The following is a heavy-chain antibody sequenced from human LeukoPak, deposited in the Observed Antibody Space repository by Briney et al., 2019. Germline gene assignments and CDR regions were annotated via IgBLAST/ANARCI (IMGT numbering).Heavy chain of an antibody. CDR1: GGSISSYY. D-gene: IGHD4-17*01. CDR2: IYYSGST. Sequence: PSETLSLTCTVSGGSISSYYWSWIRQPPGKGLEWIGYIYYSGSTNYNPSLKSRVTISVDTSKNQFSLRLSSVTAADTAVYYCAREDPQTTVPEGMDVWGHGTTVIVSS. V-gene: IGHV4-59*01. CDR3: AREDPQTTVPEGMDV. J-gene: IGHJ6*02.